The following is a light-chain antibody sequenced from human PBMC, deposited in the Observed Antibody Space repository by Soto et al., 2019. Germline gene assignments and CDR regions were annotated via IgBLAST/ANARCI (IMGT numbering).Light chain of an antibody. Sequence: QSVLTQPPSASGTPGQKVTISCSGSSPNIGSKTVNWYQQLPGTAPKLLIFINNQRPSRVPDRFSGSKSGTSASLAISGLQSDDEADYYCAAWDASLNGYVFGTGTKLTVL. CDR2: INN. V-gene: IGLV1-44*01. CDR1: SPNIGSKT. J-gene: IGLJ1*01. CDR3: AAWDASLNGYV.